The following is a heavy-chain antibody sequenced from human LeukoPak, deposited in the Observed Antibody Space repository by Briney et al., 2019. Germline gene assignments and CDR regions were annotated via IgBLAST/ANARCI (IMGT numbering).Heavy chain of an antibody. D-gene: IGHD5-18*01. Sequence: SETLSLTCTVSGGSICSYYWSWIRQSPGKGLEWIGYIYYSGSTNYNPSLKSRVTISVDTSKNQFSLKLSSVTAADTAVYYCAGGSPWIQLGLPGSFDYWGQGTLVTVSS. V-gene: IGHV4-59*01. J-gene: IGHJ4*02. CDR1: GGSICSYY. CDR3: AGGSPWIQLGLPGSFDY. CDR2: IYYSGST.